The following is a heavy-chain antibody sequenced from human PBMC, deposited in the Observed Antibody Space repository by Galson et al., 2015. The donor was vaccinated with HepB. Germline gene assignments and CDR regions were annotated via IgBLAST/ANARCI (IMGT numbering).Heavy chain of an antibody. Sequence: SLRLSCAASGFTFSSYAMHWVRQAPGKGLEWVAVISYDGSNKYYADSVKGRFTISRDNSKNTLYLQMNSLRAEDTAVYYCAREDIVVVVAATQIDYWGQGTLVTVSS. CDR3: AREDIVVVVAATQIDY. V-gene: IGHV3-30-3*01. J-gene: IGHJ4*02. CDR1: GFTFSSYA. D-gene: IGHD2-15*01. CDR2: ISYDGSNK.